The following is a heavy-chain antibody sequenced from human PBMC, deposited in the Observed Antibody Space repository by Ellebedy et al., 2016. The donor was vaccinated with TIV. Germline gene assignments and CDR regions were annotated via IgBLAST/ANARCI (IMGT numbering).Heavy chain of an antibody. CDR2: IKHDGSEK. V-gene: IGHV3-7*01. CDR1: GFTFKNYW. J-gene: IGHJ3*02. CDR3: ARNNHGAYGGGDAFDI. Sequence: GGSLRLSXAASGFTFKNYWMTWVRQAPGKGLEWVTNIKHDGSEKYYVDSVKGRFTVSRDNAKNSLFLQMSSLRAEDTAVYYCARNNHGAYGGGDAFDIWGQGTMVTVSS. D-gene: IGHD4-17*01.